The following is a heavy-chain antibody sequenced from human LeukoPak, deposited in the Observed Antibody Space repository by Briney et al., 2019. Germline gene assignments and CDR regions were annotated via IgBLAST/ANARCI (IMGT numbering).Heavy chain of an antibody. Sequence: SETLSLTCAVSGFSVRESNYWGWIRQPPGKGLEWIGNIHYLGNTYYNPSLKNRVTISLDTSKSQFSLKLSSVTAADTAVYYCARVLIVVVTEENDAFDIWGQGTMVPVSS. CDR2: IHYLGNT. J-gene: IGHJ3*02. V-gene: IGHV4-38-2*01. CDR1: GFSVRESNY. CDR3: ARVLIVVVTEENDAFDI. D-gene: IGHD2-21*02.